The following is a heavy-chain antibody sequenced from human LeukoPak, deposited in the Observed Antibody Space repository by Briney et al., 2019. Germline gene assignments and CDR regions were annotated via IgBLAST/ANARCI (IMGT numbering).Heavy chain of an antibody. CDR1: GGSISSSSYY. CDR3: ARGNHDILTGLNY. Sequence: KSSETLSLTCTVSGGSISSSSYYWGWSRQPPGKGLEWIGSIYYSRSTYYNPSLKSRVTISVDTSKNQFSLKLSSVTAADTAVYYCARGNHDILTGLNYWGQGTLVTVSS. V-gene: IGHV4-39*07. J-gene: IGHJ4*02. CDR2: IYYSRST. D-gene: IGHD3-9*01.